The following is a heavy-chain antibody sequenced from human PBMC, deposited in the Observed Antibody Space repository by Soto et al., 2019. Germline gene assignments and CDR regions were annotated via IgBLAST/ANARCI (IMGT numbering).Heavy chain of an antibody. J-gene: IGHJ3*02. CDR3: VRDYYDTSGYPNTFDM. Sequence: GGSLRLSCAASGFTLSRHTMNWVRQAPGKGLEWVSFIGSRTSDIYYADSVKGRFTISRDNAKNSLYLDLTRLRAEDTAVYFCVRDYYDTSGYPNTFDMWGQGAMVTVSS. CDR1: GFTLSRHT. D-gene: IGHD3-22*01. CDR2: IGSRTSDI. V-gene: IGHV3-21*01.